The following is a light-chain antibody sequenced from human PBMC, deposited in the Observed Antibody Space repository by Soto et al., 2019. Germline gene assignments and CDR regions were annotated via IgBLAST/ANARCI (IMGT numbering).Light chain of an antibody. J-gene: IGLJ2*01. CDR2: ANS. Sequence: QSVLTQPPSVSGAPGQRVTMSCTGSSSNIGAGYDVHWYQQLPGTAPKVLIYANSHRPSGVPDRFSGSQSGTSASLAITGLQAEDEADYYCQSYDSSLSGSVVFGGGTKLTVL. V-gene: IGLV1-40*01. CDR1: SSNIGAGYD. CDR3: QSYDSSLSGSVV.